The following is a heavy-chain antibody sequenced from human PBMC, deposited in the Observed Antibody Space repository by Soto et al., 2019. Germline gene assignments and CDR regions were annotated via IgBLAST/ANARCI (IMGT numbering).Heavy chain of an antibody. CDR3: AHSPGSSSWYRWFDP. CDR2: IYWNDDK. V-gene: IGHV2-5*01. J-gene: IGHJ5*02. Sequence: GMDLEWLALIYWNDDKRYSPSLKSMLTITKDTSKNQVVLTMTNMDPVDTATYYCAHSPGSSSWYRWFDPWGQGTLVTVSS. D-gene: IGHD6-13*01.